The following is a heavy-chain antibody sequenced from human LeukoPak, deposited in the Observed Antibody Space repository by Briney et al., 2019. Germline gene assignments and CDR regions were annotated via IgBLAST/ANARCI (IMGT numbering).Heavy chain of an antibody. CDR2: ISYDASKK. J-gene: IGHJ4*02. Sequence: PGGSLRLSCAASGFTFSSYGMHWVRQAPGKGLEWVAVISYDASKKYYADSVKGRFTISRDNSKNTVYLQMNSLRAEDTAVYYCAKPSHDYYGSGSYLGLQFDYWGQGTLVTVSS. V-gene: IGHV3-30*18. CDR1: GFTFSSYG. D-gene: IGHD3-10*01. CDR3: AKPSHDYYGSGSYLGLQFDY.